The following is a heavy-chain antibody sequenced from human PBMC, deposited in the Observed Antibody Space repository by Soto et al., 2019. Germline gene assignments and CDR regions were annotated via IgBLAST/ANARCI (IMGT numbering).Heavy chain of an antibody. CDR3: ARGRVKMDV. V-gene: IGHV4-34*01. CDR1: GESFNNFY. Sequence: QVQLQQWGAGLLQPSETLSLTCAVYGESFNNFYWSWIRQPPGKGLEWIGEINQNGGTSYNPSLKSRVTISMDTSKNQFSLRLTSVTAADTSVYYCARGRVKMDVWGKGTTVIVSS. CDR2: INQNGGT. D-gene: IGHD6-13*01. J-gene: IGHJ6*04.